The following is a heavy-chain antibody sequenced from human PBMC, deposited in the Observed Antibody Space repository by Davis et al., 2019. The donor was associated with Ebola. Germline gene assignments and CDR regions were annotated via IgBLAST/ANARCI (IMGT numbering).Heavy chain of an antibody. CDR3: ARERRVGATPLYYYYGMDV. CDR2: ISSSSSYI. CDR1: GFTFSSYA. D-gene: IGHD1-26*01. J-gene: IGHJ6*04. Sequence: GESLKISCAASGFTFSSYAMSWVRQAPGKGLEWVSSISSSSSYIYYADSVKGRFTISRDNAKNSLYLQMNSLRDEDTAVYYCARERRVGATPLYYYYGMDVWGKGTTVTVSS. V-gene: IGHV3-21*01.